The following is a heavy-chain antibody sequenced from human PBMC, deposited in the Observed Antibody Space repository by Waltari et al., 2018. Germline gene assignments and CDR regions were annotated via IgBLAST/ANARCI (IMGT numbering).Heavy chain of an antibody. CDR3: ARNNSGCKFDX. D-gene: IGHD6-25*01. CDR1: GGSISGXNDY. CDR2: IYYSXST. J-gene: IGHJ3*02. Sequence: QLQESGXGLXXPSEXLSLTCXVSGGSISGXNDYWVWVRQPPGKALEWIGRIYYSXSTHYSPSVRXRITMSVDRARNEFSLQXNYVTVADXAXYYXARNNSGCKFDXWGRGTXITVSS. V-gene: IGHV4-39*01.